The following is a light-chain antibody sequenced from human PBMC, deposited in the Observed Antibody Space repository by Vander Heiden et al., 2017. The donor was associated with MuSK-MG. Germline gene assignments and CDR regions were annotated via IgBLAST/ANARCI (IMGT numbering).Light chain of an antibody. CDR3: QQYYSYST. Sequence: DIQMTQSPSTLSASVGDRVTITCRASQSISSWLAWYQQKPGKAPKLLIYKASTLESGVPSRFSGSGSGTEFTLTINSLQPDDFATYYCQQYYSYSTFSQGTKVEI. V-gene: IGKV1-5*03. CDR1: QSISSW. J-gene: IGKJ1*01. CDR2: KAS.